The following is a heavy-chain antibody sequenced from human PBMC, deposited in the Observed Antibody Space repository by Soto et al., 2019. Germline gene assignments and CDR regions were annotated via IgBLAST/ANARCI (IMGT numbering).Heavy chain of an antibody. CDR2: IWYDGSNK. Sequence: VGSLRLSCAASGFTFSSYGMHWVRQAPGKGLEWVAVIWYDGSNKYNADSVKGRFTISRDNSKNTLYLRMNSLRAEDTAVYYCERTLYDSSGYHHLQHWGQGPLVTVYS. D-gene: IGHD3-22*01. J-gene: IGHJ1*01. V-gene: IGHV3-33*01. CDR3: ERTLYDSSGYHHLQH. CDR1: GFTFSSYG.